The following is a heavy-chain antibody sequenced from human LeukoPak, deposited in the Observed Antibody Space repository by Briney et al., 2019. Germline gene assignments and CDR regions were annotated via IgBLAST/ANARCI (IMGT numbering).Heavy chain of an antibody. V-gene: IGHV3-30*18. Sequence: PGRSLRLSCAASGFTFSSYGMHWVRQAPGKGLEWVAVISYDGSNKYYADSVKGRFTISRDNSKNTLYLQMNSLRAEDTAVYYCAKGRWELLYYFDYWGQGTLVTVSS. D-gene: IGHD2-15*01. CDR3: AKGRWELLYYFDY. CDR1: GFTFSSYG. CDR2: ISYDGSNK. J-gene: IGHJ4*02.